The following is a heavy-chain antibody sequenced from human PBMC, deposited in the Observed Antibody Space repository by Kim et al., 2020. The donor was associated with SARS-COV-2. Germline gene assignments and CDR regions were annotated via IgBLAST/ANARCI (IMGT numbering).Heavy chain of an antibody. CDR2: ISYDGSRD. CDR3: ATDGPGNLGSFYFYGLDV. Sequence: GGSLRLSCAASGFDFNNFGMHWVRQAPGKGLEWVAAISYDGSRDYYGDSVRGRFTISTDSSKKMLYLERNSLRGEDTAVYYCATDGPGNLGSFYFYGLDV. J-gene: IGHJ6*01. D-gene: IGHD3-10*01. CDR1: GFDFNNFG. V-gene: IGHV3-30*03.